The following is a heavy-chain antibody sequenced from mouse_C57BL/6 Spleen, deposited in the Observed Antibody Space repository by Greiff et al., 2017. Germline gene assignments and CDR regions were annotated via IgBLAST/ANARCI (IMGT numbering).Heavy chain of an antibody. Sequence: EVQLQQSGGGLVQPGGSMKLSCAASGFTFSDAWMDWVRQSPEKGLEWVAEIRNKANNHATYYAESVKGRFTISRDDSKSSVYLQMNSLRAEDTGIYYCTRNYYDYGRGFAYWGQGTLVTVSA. CDR2: IRNKANNHAT. D-gene: IGHD2-4*01. CDR3: TRNYYDYGRGFAY. J-gene: IGHJ3*01. CDR1: GFTFSDAW. V-gene: IGHV6-6*01.